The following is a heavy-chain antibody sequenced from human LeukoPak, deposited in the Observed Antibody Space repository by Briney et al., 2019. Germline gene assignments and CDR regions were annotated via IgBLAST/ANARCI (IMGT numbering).Heavy chain of an antibody. J-gene: IGHJ5*02. CDR2: ISAYNGNT. Sequence: ASVKVSCKAPGYTFTSYGISWVRQAPGQGLEWMGWISAYNGNTNYAQKLQGRVTMTTDTSTSTAYMELRSLRSDDTAVYYCARGGYCGGDLCWFDPWGQGTLVTVSS. V-gene: IGHV1-18*04. CDR1: GYTFTSYG. CDR3: ARGGYCGGDLCWFDP. D-gene: IGHD2-21*02.